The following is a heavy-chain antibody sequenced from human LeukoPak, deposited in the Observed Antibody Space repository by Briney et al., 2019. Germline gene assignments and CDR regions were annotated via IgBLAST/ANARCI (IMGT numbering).Heavy chain of an antibody. CDR2: IIPIFGTA. Sequence: SVKVSCKASGATFSSYAISWVRQAPGQGLEWKGRIIPIFGTANYAQKFQGRVTITTDESTSTAYMELSSLRSEDTAVYYCARPTNSEGAFDYWGQGTLVTVSS. D-gene: IGHD1-26*01. V-gene: IGHV1-69*05. J-gene: IGHJ4*02. CDR3: ARPTNSEGAFDY. CDR1: GATFSSYA.